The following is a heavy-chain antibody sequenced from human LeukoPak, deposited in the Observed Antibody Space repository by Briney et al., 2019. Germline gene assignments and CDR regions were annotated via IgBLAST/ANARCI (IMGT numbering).Heavy chain of an antibody. CDR3: ATYSSSWYYFDY. Sequence: GASVKVSCKASGYTFTDYYMHWVRQAPGQGLEYMGLINPNSGGTDYAQKFQGRVTMTRDTSISTAYMELSRLRSDDTAMYYCATYSSSWYYFDYWGQGTLVTVSS. CDR2: INPNSGGT. V-gene: IGHV1-2*02. CDR1: GYTFTDYY. D-gene: IGHD6-13*01. J-gene: IGHJ4*02.